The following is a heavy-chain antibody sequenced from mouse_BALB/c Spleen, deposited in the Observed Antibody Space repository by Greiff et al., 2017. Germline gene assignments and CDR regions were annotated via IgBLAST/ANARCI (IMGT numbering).Heavy chain of an antibody. CDR2: INSNGGST. CDR1: GFTFSSYY. D-gene: IGHD2-10*02. CDR3: ARHKYGNYVNAMDY. J-gene: IGHJ4*01. Sequence: EVHLVESGGGLVKLGGSLKLSCAASGFTFSSYYMSWVRQTPEKRLELVAAINSNGGSTYYPDTVKGRFTISRDNAKNTLYLQMSSLKSEDTALYYCARHKYGNYVNAMDYWGQGTSVTVSS. V-gene: IGHV5-6-2*01.